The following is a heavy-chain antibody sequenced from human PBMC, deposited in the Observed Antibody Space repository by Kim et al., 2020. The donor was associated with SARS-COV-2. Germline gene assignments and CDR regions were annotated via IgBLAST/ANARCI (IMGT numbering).Heavy chain of an antibody. J-gene: IGHJ6*02. V-gene: IGHV3-9*01. CDR2: I. D-gene: IGHD2-21*01. Sequence: IDYGGSVKGRFITSRDNARNSLYLQMNSLRPEDTALYYCTRDVLAGGADVWGQGTAVIVSS. CDR3: TRDVLAGGADV.